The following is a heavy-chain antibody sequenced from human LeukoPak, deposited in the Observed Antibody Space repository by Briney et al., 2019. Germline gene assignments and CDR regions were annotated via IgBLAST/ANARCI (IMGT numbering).Heavy chain of an antibody. Sequence: PGGSLGLSCAASGFTFSSYEMNWVRQAPGKGLEWVSYISSSGSPLYCADSVKGPFTISRDNAKNSLYLQMNSLRAEDTAVYYCARGGSWHPLDYCGQRTLVTVSS. V-gene: IGHV3-48*03. D-gene: IGHD2-15*01. CDR2: ISSSGSPL. CDR3: ARGGSWHPLDY. CDR1: GFTFSSYE. J-gene: IGHJ4*02.